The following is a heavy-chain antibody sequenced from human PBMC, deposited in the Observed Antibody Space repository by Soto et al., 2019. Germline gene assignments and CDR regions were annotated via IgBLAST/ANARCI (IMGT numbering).Heavy chain of an antibody. J-gene: IGHJ6*04. V-gene: IGHV3-7*01. CDR2: IKQDGSEE. CDR3: ASIAARGRGWDV. Sequence: EVQLVESGGGLVQPGGSLSLSCVDSGFTFSSYWMSWVRQAPVKGLEWVGNIKQDGSEENYVDSVKGRFPISRDNAKNTMYLQMNSLRVEDTAVYYCASIAARGRGWDVWGKVNTVVVAS. D-gene: IGHD2-15*01. CDR1: GFTFSSYW.